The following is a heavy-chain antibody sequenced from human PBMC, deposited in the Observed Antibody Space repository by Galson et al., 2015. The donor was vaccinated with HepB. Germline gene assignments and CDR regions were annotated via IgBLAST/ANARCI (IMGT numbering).Heavy chain of an antibody. CDR1: SISSGGYY. D-gene: IGHD6-13*01. CDR2: IYYSGST. V-gene: IGHV4-31*02. J-gene: IGHJ5*01. CDR3: AREAGYSSSWFDY. Sequence: SISSGGYYWSWIRQHPGKGLGWIGYIYYSGSTYYNPSLKSRVTISVDTSKNQFSLKLSSVTAADTAVYYCAREAGYSSSWFDYWGQGTLVTVSS.